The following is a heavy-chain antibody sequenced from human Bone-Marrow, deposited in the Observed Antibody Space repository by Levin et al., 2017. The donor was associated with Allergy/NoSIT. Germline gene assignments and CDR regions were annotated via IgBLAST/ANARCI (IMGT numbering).Heavy chain of an antibody. V-gene: IGHV3-66*01. CDR2: IYSGDRT. D-gene: IGHD3-10*01. Sequence: GGSLRLSCEVSGFIVNDYYMKWVRQAPGKGPECVSVIYSGDRTFYSDSVKGRFTISRENSNNTLYLQMNSLRVEDSAIYNCARGPRIGNARGWFDPWGHGTLVTVTS. CDR3: ARGPRIGNARGWFDP. J-gene: IGHJ5*02. CDR1: GFIVNDYY.